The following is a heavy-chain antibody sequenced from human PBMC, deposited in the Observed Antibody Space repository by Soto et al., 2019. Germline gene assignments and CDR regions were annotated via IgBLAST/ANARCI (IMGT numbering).Heavy chain of an antibody. CDR3: AVAVAGPTAIGY. J-gene: IGHJ4*02. CDR1: LFTFSSYW. CDR2: INSDGSST. D-gene: IGHD6-19*01. V-gene: IGHV3-74*01. Sequence: SLRHSCSASLFTFSSYWMDLVLHAPGKGLVWVSRINSDGSSTSYADSVKGRFTISRDNAKNTLYLQMNSLRAEDTAVYYCAVAVAGPTAIGYWGQGTLVTVSS.